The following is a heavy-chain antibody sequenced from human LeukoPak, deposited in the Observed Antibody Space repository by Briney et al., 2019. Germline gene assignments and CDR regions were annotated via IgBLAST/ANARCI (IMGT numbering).Heavy chain of an antibody. CDR1: GYSISSGYY. V-gene: IGHV4-38-2*02. J-gene: IGHJ6*02. Sequence: SETLSLTCTVSGYSISSGYYWGWIRQPPGKGLEWIGNIYHSGSTYYNPSLKSRVTISIDTSKNQFSLKLSSVTAADTAVYYCARDKRWNDPSGMDVWAKGPRSPSP. CDR3: ARDKRWNDPSGMDV. CDR2: IYHSGST. D-gene: IGHD1-1*01.